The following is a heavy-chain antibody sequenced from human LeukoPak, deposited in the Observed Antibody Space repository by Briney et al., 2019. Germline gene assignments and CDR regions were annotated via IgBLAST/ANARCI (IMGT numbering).Heavy chain of an antibody. CDR1: GYTFTSYY. D-gene: IGHD3-22*01. Sequence: GASVKVSCKASGYTFTSYYMHWVRQAPGQGLEWMGIINPSGGSTSHAQKFQGRVTMTRDTSTSTVFMELSSLRSEDTAVYYCARDLASSGYYWDWGQGTLVTVSS. CDR3: ARDLASSGYYWD. J-gene: IGHJ4*02. V-gene: IGHV1-46*01. CDR2: INPSGGST.